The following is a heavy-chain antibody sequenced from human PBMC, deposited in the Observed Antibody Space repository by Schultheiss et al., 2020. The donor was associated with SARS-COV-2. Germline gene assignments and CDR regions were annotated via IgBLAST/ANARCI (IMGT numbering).Heavy chain of an antibody. D-gene: IGHD3-16*02. J-gene: IGHJ6*03. CDR2: IWYDGSNK. Sequence: GGSLRLSCAASGFTFSSYAMHWVRQAPGKGLEWVAVIWYDGSNKYYADSVKGRFTISRDNAKNSLYLQMNSLRAEDTAVYYCARVDYVWGSYRTPLYYYYYYMDVWGKGTTVTVSS. CDR1: GFTFSSYA. V-gene: IGHV3-33*08. CDR3: ARVDYVWGSYRTPLYYYYYYMDV.